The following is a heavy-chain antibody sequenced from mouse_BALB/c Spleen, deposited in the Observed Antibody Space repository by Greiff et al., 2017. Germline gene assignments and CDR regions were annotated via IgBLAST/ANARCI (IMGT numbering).Heavy chain of an antibody. V-gene: IGHV1-55*01. CDR3: ARSGYYDGSSWFAY. J-gene: IGHJ3*01. D-gene: IGHD1-1*01. Sequence: QVQLQQPGAELVKPGTSVKLSCKASGYTFTSYWINWVKLRPGQGLEWIGDIYRGSGCTNYNEKFKSKATLTVDTSSSTAYMQLSSLASEDSALYYCARSGYYDGSSWFAYWGQGTLVTVSA. CDR2: IYRGSGCT. CDR1: GYTFTSYW.